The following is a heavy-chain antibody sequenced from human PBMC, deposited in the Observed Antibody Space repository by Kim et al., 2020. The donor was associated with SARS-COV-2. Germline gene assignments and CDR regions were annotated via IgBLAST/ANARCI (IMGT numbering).Heavy chain of an antibody. D-gene: IGHD1-26*01. J-gene: IGHJ4*02. CDR3: AKALRGATTYGVLGY. Sequence: AAVKGRFTISRDNSKNTLYLQMNSLKAEDTAVYYCAKALRGATTYGVLGYWGQGTLVTVSS. V-gene: IGHV3-23*01.